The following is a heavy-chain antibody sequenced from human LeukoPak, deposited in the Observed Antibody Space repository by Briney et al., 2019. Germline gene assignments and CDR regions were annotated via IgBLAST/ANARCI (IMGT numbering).Heavy chain of an antibody. Sequence: PGGSLRLSCAASGFTFSDSYMNWIRQAPGKGLEWVSYISSSGSAIYYADSVKGRFTISRDNAKNSLYLQMNSLRAEDTAVYYCAKDATTRGSWLGRWGQGTLVTVSS. CDR2: ISSSGSAI. CDR1: GFTFSDSY. J-gene: IGHJ4*02. CDR3: AKDATTRGSWLGR. V-gene: IGHV3-11*04. D-gene: IGHD6-13*01.